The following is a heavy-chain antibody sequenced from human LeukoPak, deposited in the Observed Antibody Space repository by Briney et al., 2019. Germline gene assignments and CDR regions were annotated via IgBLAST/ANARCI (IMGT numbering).Heavy chain of an antibody. J-gene: IGHJ4*02. CDR3: ARAGTN. CDR1: GFIFSNYD. CDR2: ISGTSSII. V-gene: IGHV3-48*02. Sequence: GGSLRLSCAASGFIFSNYDMNWVRQAPGKGLEWVSYISGTSSIILYADSVKGRSTISRDNAKNLLYLQMNSLRDEDTAVYYCARAGTNWGQGTLVTVSS.